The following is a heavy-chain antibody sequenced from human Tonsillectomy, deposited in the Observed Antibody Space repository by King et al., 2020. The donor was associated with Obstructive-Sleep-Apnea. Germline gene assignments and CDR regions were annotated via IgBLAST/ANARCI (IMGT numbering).Heavy chain of an antibody. CDR2: IDSAGDT. CDR1: ELTFSNYD. CDR3: VRARSLAYCDGACPYYFDY. V-gene: IGHV3-13*04. D-gene: IGHD2-21*02. Sequence: VQLVESGGGLVQPGGSLRLSCAASELTFSNYDMHWVRQTTGKGLEWVSAIDSAGDTYYAGSVKGRFTISRENAKNSLYLQMNSLRAGDTAVYYCVRARSLAYCDGACPYYFDYWGQGTLVTVSS. J-gene: IGHJ4*02.